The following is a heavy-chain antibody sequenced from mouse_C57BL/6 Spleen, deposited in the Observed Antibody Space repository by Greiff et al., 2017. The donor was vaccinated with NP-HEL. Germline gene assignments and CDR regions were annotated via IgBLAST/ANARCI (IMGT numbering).Heavy chain of an antibody. J-gene: IGHJ4*01. CDR2: IDPSDSYT. D-gene: IGHD3-3*01. CDR1: GYTFTSYW. V-gene: IGHV1-69*01. Sequence: VQLQQSGAELVMPGASVKLSCKASGYTFTSYWMHWVKQRPGQGLEWIGEIDPSDSYTNYNQKFKGKSTLTVDKSSSTAYMQLSSLTSEDSAVYYCARSRGTYYAMDYWGKGTSVTVSS. CDR3: ARSRGTYYAMDY.